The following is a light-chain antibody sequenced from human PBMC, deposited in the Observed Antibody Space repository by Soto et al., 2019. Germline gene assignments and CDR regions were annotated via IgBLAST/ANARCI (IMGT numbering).Light chain of an antibody. V-gene: IGLV2-8*01. J-gene: IGLJ1*01. CDR3: ISYSGTTYHYV. CDR2: EVS. Sequence: QSVLTQPPSASGSFGQSVTISCTGTSSDVGGYNYVSWYQQHPGKAPKLMIYEVSERPSGVPDRFSGSKSGNTASLTVSGLQADDEADYYCISYSGTTYHYVFGTATKLTVL. CDR1: SSDVGGYNY.